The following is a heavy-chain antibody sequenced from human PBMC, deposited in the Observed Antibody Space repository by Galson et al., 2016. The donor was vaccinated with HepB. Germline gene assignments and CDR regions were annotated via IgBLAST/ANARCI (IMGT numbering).Heavy chain of an antibody. CDR3: ARGGRYYYDSSGYEIDY. D-gene: IGHD3-22*01. CDR2: IYRSLSS. Sequence: SETLSLTCTVSGDSIGTHYWTWIRQPAGKGLEWIGRIYRSLSSNYNPSLKSRVSMSVDTSKKQIALTLTSVTAADTAVYYCARGGRYYYDSSGYEIDYWGQGILVSVAS. J-gene: IGHJ4*02. V-gene: IGHV4-4*07. CDR1: GDSIGTHY.